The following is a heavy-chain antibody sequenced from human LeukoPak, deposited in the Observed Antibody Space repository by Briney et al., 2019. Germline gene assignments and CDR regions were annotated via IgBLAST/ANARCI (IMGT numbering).Heavy chain of an antibody. CDR2: INPNNGDT. Sequence: ASVKVSCKSSGYTFTDHHMHWVRKAPGQGLEWMGWINPNNGDTKFAQKFQGRVTMTRDTSISTAYMELSRLRSDDTAVYYCARDYYGSGSVAYYMDVWGKGTTVTISS. CDR1: GYTFTDHH. CDR3: ARDYYGSGSVAYYMDV. J-gene: IGHJ6*03. D-gene: IGHD3-10*01. V-gene: IGHV1-2*02.